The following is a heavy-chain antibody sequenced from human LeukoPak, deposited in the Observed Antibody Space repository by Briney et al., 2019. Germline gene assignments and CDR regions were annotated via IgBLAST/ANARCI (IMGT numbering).Heavy chain of an antibody. CDR1: GGTFSSYA. CDR2: IIPIFGTT. D-gene: IGHD6-13*01. J-gene: IGHJ6*03. Sequence: ASVKVSCKASGGTFSSYAISWVRQAPGQGLEWMGGIIPIFGTTNYAQKFQDRVTITADKSTSTAYMELSSLRPEDTAVYYCARVVGLTGYSSSWYSGYYYYMDVWGKGTTVTVSS. V-gene: IGHV1-69*06. CDR3: ARVVGLTGYSSSWYSGYYYYMDV.